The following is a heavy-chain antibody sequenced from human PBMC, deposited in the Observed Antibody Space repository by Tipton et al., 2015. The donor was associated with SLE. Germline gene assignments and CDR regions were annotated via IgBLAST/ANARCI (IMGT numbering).Heavy chain of an antibody. CDR2: ISSSGSTI. CDR3: AREREWELLRKRAFDI. D-gene: IGHD1-26*01. CDR1: GFTFSSYE. V-gene: IGHV3-48*03. J-gene: IGHJ3*02. Sequence: SLRLSCAASGFTFSSYEMNWVRQAPGKGLEWVSYISSSGSTIYYADSVKGRFTISRDNSKNTLYLQMNSLRAEDTAVYYCAREREWELLRKRAFDIWGQGTMVTVSS.